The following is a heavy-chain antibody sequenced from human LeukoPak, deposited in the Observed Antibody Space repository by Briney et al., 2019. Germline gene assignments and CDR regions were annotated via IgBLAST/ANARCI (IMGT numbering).Heavy chain of an antibody. V-gene: IGHV3-23*01. CDR3: AKDPFYCTNGVCSQYYFDY. D-gene: IGHD2-8*01. J-gene: IGHJ4*02. CDR1: GFTFSSYA. Sequence: GGSLRLSCAASGFTFSSYAMSWVRQAPGKGLEWVSAISGSGGSSYYADSVKGRFTISRDNSKNTLYLQMNSLRAEDTAVYYCAKDPFYCTNGVCSQYYFDYWGQGTLVTVSS. CDR2: ISGSGGSS.